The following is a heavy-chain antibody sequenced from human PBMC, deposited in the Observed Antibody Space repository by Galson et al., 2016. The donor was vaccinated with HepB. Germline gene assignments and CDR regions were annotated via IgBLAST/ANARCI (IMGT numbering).Heavy chain of an antibody. CDR2: ISSTGSNR. J-gene: IGHJ4*02. Sequence: SLRLSCAASGFIVSRNNMNWVRQAPGKGLEWVSSISSTGSNRHYANSVKGRFTISRDNANNSLNLQMNSLRAEDTAVYYCARDKGSGSYFSSDYWGQGTLVTVSS. D-gene: IGHD1-26*01. CDR3: ARDKGSGSYFSSDY. CDR1: GFIVSRNN. V-gene: IGHV3-21*01.